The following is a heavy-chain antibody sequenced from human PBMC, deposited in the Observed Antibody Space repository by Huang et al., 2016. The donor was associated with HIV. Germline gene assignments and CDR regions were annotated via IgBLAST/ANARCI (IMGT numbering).Heavy chain of an antibody. V-gene: IGHV3-30*02. CDR3: AKIPPLHANLATSGPGPVDY. J-gene: IGHJ4*02. Sequence: QVQLVESGGGVVQPGGSLRLSCAAAGFTFATCGMQWVRQGPGKGLEWVAFIRSDATDKYYADSVKGRFTASRDNSKNPLFLHMNSLRPEDTALYYCAKIPPLHANLATSGPGPVDYWGQGTLVTVSS. D-gene: IGHD6-13*01. CDR2: IRSDATDK. CDR1: GFTFATCG.